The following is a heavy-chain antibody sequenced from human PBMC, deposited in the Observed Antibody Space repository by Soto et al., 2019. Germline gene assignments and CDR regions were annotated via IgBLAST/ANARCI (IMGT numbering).Heavy chain of an antibody. CDR2: IFYSGST. J-gene: IGHJ4*02. D-gene: IGHD6-13*01. V-gene: IGHV4-31*03. CDR3: AGGYRQSGYSSSWVFAY. Sequence: QVQLQESGPGLVKPSQTLSLICTVSGGSINSGGYYWNWIRQHPGKGLEWIGYIFYSGSTYYNPFLRSRVTVSADTSENQFSLNLSSVTAADTAVYFCAGGYRQSGYSSSWVFAYWGQGTLVNVSS. CDR1: GGSINSGGYY.